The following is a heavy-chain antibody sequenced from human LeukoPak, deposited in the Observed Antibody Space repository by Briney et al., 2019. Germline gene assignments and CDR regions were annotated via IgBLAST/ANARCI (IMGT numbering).Heavy chain of an antibody. CDR1: GFTFSNYG. CDR2: ISGSGGST. D-gene: IGHD6-6*01. Sequence: PGGSLRLSCAASGFTFSNYGMSWVRQAPGKGLEWVSAISGSGGSTYYADSVKGRFTISRDNSKNTLYLHMNSLRAEDTAVYYCAKDDRLLVDSSSSLSEYFQHWGQGTLVTVSS. V-gene: IGHV3-23*01. CDR3: AKDDRLLVDSSSSLSEYFQH. J-gene: IGHJ1*01.